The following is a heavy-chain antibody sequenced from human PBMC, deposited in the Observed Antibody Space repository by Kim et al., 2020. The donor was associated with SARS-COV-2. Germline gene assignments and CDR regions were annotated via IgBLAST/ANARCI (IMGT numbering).Heavy chain of an antibody. V-gene: IGHV3-64D*06. D-gene: IGHD6-13*01. J-gene: IGHJ4*02. CDR1: GFTFSSYA. CDR3: VKDIRAGYSSSWSDY. CDR2: ISSNGGST. Sequence: GGSLRLSCSASGFTFSSYAMHWVRQAPGKGLEYVSAISSNGGSTYYADSVKGRFTISRDNSKNTLYLQMSSLRAEDTAVYYCVKDIRAGYSSSWSDYWGQGTLVTVSS.